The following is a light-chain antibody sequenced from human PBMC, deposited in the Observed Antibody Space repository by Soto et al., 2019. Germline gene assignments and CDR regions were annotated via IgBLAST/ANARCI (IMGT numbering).Light chain of an antibody. V-gene: IGKV2-28*01. CDR1: QSLLHSDGYNY. Sequence: EIVMTASPLSLSVTPGEPASISCRSSQSLLHSDGYNYLDWYLQKPGQSPQLLIYLGSDRASGVPDRFSGSGSGTDFTLKISRVEADDVGVCSCMQPLQPPRTGGKGNRVHIK. CDR3: MQPLQPPRT. J-gene: IGKJ1*01. CDR2: LGS.